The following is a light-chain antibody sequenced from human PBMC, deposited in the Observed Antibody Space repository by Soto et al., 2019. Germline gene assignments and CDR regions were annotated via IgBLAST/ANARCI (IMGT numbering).Light chain of an antibody. V-gene: IGKV3-20*01. Sequence: EIVLTQSPGTLSLSPGERAILSCRASQSVSSSYLAWYQQKPGQAPRLLIYGASSRATGIPDRFSGSGSGTDFTLTISRLEPEDLAVYYCQQYGSSLFTFGQGTRLEIK. CDR2: GAS. CDR1: QSVSSSY. J-gene: IGKJ5*01. CDR3: QQYGSSLFT.